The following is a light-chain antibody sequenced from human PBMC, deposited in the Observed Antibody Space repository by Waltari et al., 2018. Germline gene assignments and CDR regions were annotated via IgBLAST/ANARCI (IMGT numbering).Light chain of an antibody. J-gene: IGKJ1*01. Sequence: EIVMTQSPDTLSVSPGERATLSCSASESVSSNLAWYQQKPGQAPRLLIRGASTRAPGIPARFSGSGSGTEFTLTISSLQSEDLAIYYCQQYTDWPPTWTFGQGTKVEI. CDR1: ESVSSN. CDR3: QQYTDWPPTWT. V-gene: IGKV3-15*01. CDR2: GAS.